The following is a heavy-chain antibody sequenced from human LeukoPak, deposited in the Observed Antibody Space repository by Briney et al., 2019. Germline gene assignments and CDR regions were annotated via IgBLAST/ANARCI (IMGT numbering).Heavy chain of an antibody. Sequence: GGSLRLSCAASGFTFSSYSMNWVRQAPGKGLEWVSSISSSSSYIYYADSVKSRFTISRDNAKNSLYLQMNSLRAEDTAVYYCARDPPTLKYYDFWSGEDYWGQGTLVTVSS. CDR2: ISSSSSYI. CDR3: ARDPPTLKYYDFWSGEDY. V-gene: IGHV3-21*01. D-gene: IGHD3-3*01. CDR1: GFTFSSYS. J-gene: IGHJ4*02.